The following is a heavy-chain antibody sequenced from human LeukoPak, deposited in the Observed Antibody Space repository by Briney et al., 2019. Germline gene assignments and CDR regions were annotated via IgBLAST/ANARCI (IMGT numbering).Heavy chain of an antibody. D-gene: IGHD1-1*01. Sequence: ASVKVSCKASGYTFTTYYMHWVRRAPGQGLEWMGIINPSNGRTYYAQNFQDRVTMTSDTSTSTVYMELSSLTSDDTAVYYCARAGTSVGHNYYYYYMDVWGKGTTVTVSS. V-gene: IGHV1-46*01. CDR2: INPSNGRT. CDR1: GYTFTTYY. J-gene: IGHJ6*03. CDR3: ARAGTSVGHNYYYYYMDV.